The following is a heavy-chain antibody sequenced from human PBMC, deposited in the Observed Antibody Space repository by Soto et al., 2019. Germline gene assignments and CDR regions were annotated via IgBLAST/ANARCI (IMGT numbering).Heavy chain of an antibody. CDR1: GFTFDDYA. V-gene: IGHV3-9*01. CDR3: AQGDTAMVLGGMDV. J-gene: IGHJ6*02. CDR2: ISWNSDNI. Sequence: EVQLVESGGGLVQPGRSLRLSCAASGFTFDDYAMHWVRQAPGKGLEWVSGISWNSDNIGYADSVKGRFTISRDNAKNSLYLQMNSLRAEDTALYYCAQGDTAMVLGGMDVWGQGTTVTVSS. D-gene: IGHD5-18*01.